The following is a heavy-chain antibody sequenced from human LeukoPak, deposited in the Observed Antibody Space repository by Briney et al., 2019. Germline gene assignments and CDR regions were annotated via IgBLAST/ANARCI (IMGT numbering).Heavy chain of an antibody. V-gene: IGHV4-39*07. CDR3: AREGSSGYDLHFDY. Sequence: PSETLSLTCTVSGGSISSSSYYWGWIRQPPGKGLEWIGSIYYSGSTYYNPSLKSRVTISVDTSKNQFSLKLSSVTAADTAVYYCAREGSSGYDLHFDYWGQGTLVTVSS. CDR2: IYYSGST. J-gene: IGHJ4*02. D-gene: IGHD5-12*01. CDR1: GGSISSSSYY.